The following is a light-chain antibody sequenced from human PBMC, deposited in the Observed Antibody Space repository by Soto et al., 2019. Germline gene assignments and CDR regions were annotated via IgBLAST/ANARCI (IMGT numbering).Light chain of an antibody. Sequence: QSALTQPPSASGSPGQSVTISCTGTSSDVGGYNYVSCYQQHPGKSPKLMIYEVSKRPSGVPDRFSGSKSGNTASLTVSGLQAEDEADYYCSSYAGSNLWVFGGGTKLTVL. V-gene: IGLV2-8*01. CDR2: EVS. J-gene: IGLJ3*02. CDR3: SSYAGSNLWV. CDR1: SSDVGGYNY.